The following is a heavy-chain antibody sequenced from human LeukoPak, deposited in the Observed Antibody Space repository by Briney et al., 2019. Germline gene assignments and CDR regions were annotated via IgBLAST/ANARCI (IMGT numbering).Heavy chain of an antibody. CDR3: AGGHALVSYYTGIDY. V-gene: IGHV3-30*02. CDR2: IRYDGNNK. D-gene: IGHD3-10*01. CDR1: GFTFNTYG. J-gene: IGHJ4*02. Sequence: PGGSLRLSCAASGFTFNTYGMHWVRQAPGKGLEWVAFIRYDGNNKNYADSVKGRFTISRDNSKNTLYLQMSSLRPEDTAVYYCAGGHALVSYYTGIDYWGQGTLVTVSS.